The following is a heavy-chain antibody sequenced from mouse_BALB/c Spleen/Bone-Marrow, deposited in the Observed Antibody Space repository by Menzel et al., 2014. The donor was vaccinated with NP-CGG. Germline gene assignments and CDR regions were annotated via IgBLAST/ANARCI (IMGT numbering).Heavy chain of an antibody. CDR3: ARHEGAGYDYDVGSYAMDY. D-gene: IGHD2-4*01. J-gene: IGHJ4*01. CDR2: FYPGSDSI. Sequence: QVQLQQSGARLVKPGASVKLSCKASGYTFTEYIIHWVKQRSGQGLEWIGWFYPGSDSIKYNEKFKDKATLTADKSSNTVYMELSKLTSEDSAVYFCARHEGAGYDYDVGSYAMDYWGQGTSVTVSS. V-gene: IGHV1-62-2*01. CDR1: GYTFTEYI.